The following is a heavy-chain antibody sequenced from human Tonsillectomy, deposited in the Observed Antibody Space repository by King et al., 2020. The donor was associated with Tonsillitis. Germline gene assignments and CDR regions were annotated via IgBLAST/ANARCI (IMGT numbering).Heavy chain of an antibody. D-gene: IGHD1-26*01. CDR1: GFIFTSYW. CDR2: INSEGTNT. J-gene: IGHJ4*02. CDR3: VKSGADY. V-gene: IGHV3-74*01. Sequence: VQLVESGGGLVQPGESLRLSCAASGFIFTSYWMHWVRQAPGKGLVWVACINSEGTNTTYADSVKGRSNISRDNDKNTLYLKMNSLRAEDTAVYYCVKSGADYWGQGTLVTVSS.